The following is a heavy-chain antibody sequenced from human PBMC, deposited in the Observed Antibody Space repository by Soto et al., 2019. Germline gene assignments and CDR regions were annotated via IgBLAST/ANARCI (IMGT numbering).Heavy chain of an antibody. J-gene: IGHJ4*02. CDR3: ARGDAWRIGYCSSTSCSPFDY. V-gene: IGHV1-18*01. CDR2: ISAYNGNT. D-gene: IGHD2-2*01. Sequence: QVQLVQSGAEVKKPGASVKVSCKASGYTFTSYGISWVRQAPGQGLEWMGWISAYNGNTNYAQKLQGRVTMTTDTSTSTAYMELRSLRSDDTAVYYCARGDAWRIGYCSSTSCSPFDYWGQGTLVTVSS. CDR1: GYTFTSYG.